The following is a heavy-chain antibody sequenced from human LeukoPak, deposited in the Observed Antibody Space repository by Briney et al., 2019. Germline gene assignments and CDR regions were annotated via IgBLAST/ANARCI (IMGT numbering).Heavy chain of an antibody. CDR1: GYSFTDYY. D-gene: IGHD6-19*01. Sequence: AASVKVSCKASGYSFTDYYMHWVRQAPGQGLGWMGRINPNSDVTHYAQKFQDRVTMTRDTSISTAYLELGSLNSDDTALYYCARASRTVAASQLPFDPWGQGTLVTVSS. CDR3: ARASRTVAASQLPFDP. J-gene: IGHJ5*02. CDR2: INPNSDVT. V-gene: IGHV1-2*06.